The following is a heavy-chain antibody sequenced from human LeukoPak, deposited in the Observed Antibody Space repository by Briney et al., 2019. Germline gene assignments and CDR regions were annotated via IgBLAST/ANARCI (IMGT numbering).Heavy chain of an antibody. J-gene: IGHJ4*02. CDR3: ARGLSNAWEVQAY. CDR2: MQTNGNT. D-gene: IGHD1-26*01. CDR1: GGSITSGSYF. Sequence: SQTLSLTCTVSGGSITSGSYFWTWIRQPAGKGLEWLGRMQTNGNTNYNPSLKSRVAISIDTSKNQFSLQLSSVTAADMAVYYCARGLSNAWEVQAYWGQGTLVTVSS. V-gene: IGHV4-61*02.